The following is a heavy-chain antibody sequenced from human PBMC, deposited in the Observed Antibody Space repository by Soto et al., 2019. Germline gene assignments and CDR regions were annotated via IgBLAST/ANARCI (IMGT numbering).Heavy chain of an antibody. D-gene: IGHD6-19*01. CDR2: ISTSGATR. V-gene: IGHV3-48*02. J-gene: IGHJ4*02. Sequence: GGXLRLSWVASGFTFSTDSMNWVRQAPGKGLEWVAHISTSGATRYYADSVKGRFTISRDNAKTSLYLQMDSLRNEDTAVYYCARFFGSGFAYWGQGTLVTVSS. CDR1: GFTFSTDS. CDR3: ARFFGSGFAY.